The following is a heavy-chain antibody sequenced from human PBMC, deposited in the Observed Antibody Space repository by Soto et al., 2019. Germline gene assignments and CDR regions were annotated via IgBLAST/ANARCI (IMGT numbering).Heavy chain of an antibody. CDR3: AKDIGPYLIVLVPAPVTKHGITGTTDAYDI. CDR1: GFTFDDYA. J-gene: IGHJ3*02. Sequence: PGGSLRLSCAASGFTFDDYAMHWVRQAPGKGLEWVSGISWNSGSIGYADSVKGRFTISRDNAKNSLYLQMNSLRAEDTALYYCAKDIGPYLIVLVPAPVTKHGITGTTDAYDIWGQGTMVTVSS. V-gene: IGHV3-9*01. CDR2: ISWNSGSI. D-gene: IGHD1-7*01.